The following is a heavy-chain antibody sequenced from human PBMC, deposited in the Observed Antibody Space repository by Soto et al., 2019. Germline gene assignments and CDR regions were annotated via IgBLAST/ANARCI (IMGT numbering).Heavy chain of an antibody. CDR3: AKDSLYYASSPSPGG. CDR2: ISGSGSGAATYYP. J-gene: IGHJ4*02. CDR1: GFTFTNYA. D-gene: IGHD3-10*01. Sequence: GGSLRLSCAASGFTFTNYAMSWVRQAPGKGLEWASTISGSGSGAATYYPSYADSVKCRFTISRDNSKSTVSLEMNSLRAEDTAVYYCAKDSLYYASSPSPGGWGQGTRVTVS. V-gene: IGHV3-23*01.